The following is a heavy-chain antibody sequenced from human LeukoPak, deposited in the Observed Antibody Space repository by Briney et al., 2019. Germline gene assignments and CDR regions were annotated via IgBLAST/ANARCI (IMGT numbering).Heavy chain of an antibody. V-gene: IGHV4-34*01. Sequence: NPSETLSLTCVVYGGSFSGYYWSWIRQPPGKGLEWIGEINQSGSTKYNPSLESRVTISVDTSKNQFSLKLTSMTVADTAVYYCARGPASGSYFAWFDPWGQGALVSVSS. CDR2: INQSGST. CDR1: GGSFSGYY. CDR3: ARGPASGSYFAWFDP. J-gene: IGHJ5*02. D-gene: IGHD3-10*01.